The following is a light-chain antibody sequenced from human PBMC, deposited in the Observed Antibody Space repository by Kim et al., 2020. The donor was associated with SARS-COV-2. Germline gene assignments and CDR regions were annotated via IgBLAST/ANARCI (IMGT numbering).Light chain of an antibody. V-gene: IGLV1-40*01. J-gene: IGLJ1*01. CDR2: RNS. CDR3: QSYDSSLSGYV. CDR1: STNIGSIYD. Sequence: QSVLTQPPSVSGAPGQRVTISCTGISTNIGSIYDVHWYQQLPGTAPKLLIYRNSNRPSGVPDRFSGPKSGTAASLVITGLQAEDEADYYCQSYDSSLSGYVFGTGTKVADL.